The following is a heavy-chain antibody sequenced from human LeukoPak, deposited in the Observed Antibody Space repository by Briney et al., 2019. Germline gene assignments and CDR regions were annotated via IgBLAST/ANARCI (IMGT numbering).Heavy chain of an antibody. D-gene: IGHD3-22*01. CDR1: GGSISSYY. V-gene: IGHV4-59*12. CDR3: ARDTYYYDSSGYWADY. CDR2: IFYSGTT. Sequence: SETLSLTCTVSGGSISSYYWSWIRQPPGKGLEWIGFIFYSGTTNYNPSLKSRVTISVDTSKNQFSLKLSSVTAADTAVYYCARDTYYYDSSGYWADYWGQGTLVTASS. J-gene: IGHJ4*02.